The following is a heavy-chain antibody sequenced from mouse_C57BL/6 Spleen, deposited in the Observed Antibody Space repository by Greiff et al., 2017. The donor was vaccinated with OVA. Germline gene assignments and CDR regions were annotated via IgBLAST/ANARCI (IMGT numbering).Heavy chain of an antibody. CDR3: ARTLRLYAMDY. Sequence: QVQLQQPGAELVKPGASVKLSCKASGYTFTSYWMQWVKQRPGQGLEWIGEIDPSASYTNYNQKFKGKATLTVDTSSSTAYMQLSSLTSEDSAVYYCARTLRLYAMDYWGQGTSVTVSS. CDR2: IDPSASYT. D-gene: IGHD1-2*01. CDR1: GYTFTSYW. V-gene: IGHV1-50*01. J-gene: IGHJ4*01.